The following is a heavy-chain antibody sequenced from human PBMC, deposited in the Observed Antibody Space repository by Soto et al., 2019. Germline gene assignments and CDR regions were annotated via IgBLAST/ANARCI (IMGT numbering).Heavy chain of an antibody. J-gene: IGHJ4*02. V-gene: IGHV3-30*19. Sequence: PGGSLRLSCEVSGFSLTGYGMHWVRQAPGKGLEWVAVISYDGSNKYYADSVKGRFTISRDNSKNTLYLQMNSLRAEDTAVYYCARDKLYDYVWGSYREVTYYFDYWGQGTLVTVSS. CDR2: ISYDGSNK. CDR1: GFSLTGYG. CDR3: ARDKLYDYVWGSYREVTYYFDY. D-gene: IGHD3-16*02.